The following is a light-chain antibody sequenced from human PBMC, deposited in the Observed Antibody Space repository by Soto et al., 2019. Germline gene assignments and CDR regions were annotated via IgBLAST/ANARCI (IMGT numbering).Light chain of an antibody. V-gene: IGKV3-11*01. CDR2: DAS. CDR1: QSVGSY. Sequence: EIVLTQSPGTLSLSPGERATLSCRASQSVGSYLAWYQQKPGQAPRLFIYDASNRATGIPARFSGSGSVTDFTLTIRSLEPVDFAVYYCQQRSNWPPFTFGQGTKLEIK. J-gene: IGKJ2*01. CDR3: QQRSNWPPFT.